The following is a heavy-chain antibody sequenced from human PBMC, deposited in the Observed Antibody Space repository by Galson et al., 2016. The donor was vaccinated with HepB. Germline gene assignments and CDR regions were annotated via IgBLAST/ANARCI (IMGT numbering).Heavy chain of an antibody. J-gene: IGHJ6*02. D-gene: IGHD3-3*01. CDR1: GGSISSYY. CDR3: ARGMLGGDFWSGYYKGLYYYYGMDV. Sequence: SETLSLTCTVSGGSISSYYWSWIRQPPGKGLEWIGCIYYSGSTNYNPSLKSRVTISVDTSKNQFSLKLSSVTAADTAGYYCARGMLGGDFWSGYYKGLYYYYGMDVWGQGTTVTVSS. V-gene: IGHV4-59*01. CDR2: IYYSGST.